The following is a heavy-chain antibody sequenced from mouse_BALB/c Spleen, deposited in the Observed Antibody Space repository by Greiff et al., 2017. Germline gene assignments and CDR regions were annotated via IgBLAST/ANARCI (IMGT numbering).Heavy chain of an antibody. J-gene: IGHJ3*01. D-gene: IGHD3-1*01. Sequence: ESGPGLVKPSQSLSLTCSVTGYSITSGYYWNWIRQFPGNKLEWMGYISYDGSNNYNPSLKNRISITRDTSKNQFFLKLNSVTTEDTATYYCARETRAGRGIAYWGQGTLVTVSA. CDR1: GYSITSGYY. V-gene: IGHV3-6*02. CDR3: ARETRAGRGIAY. CDR2: ISYDGSN.